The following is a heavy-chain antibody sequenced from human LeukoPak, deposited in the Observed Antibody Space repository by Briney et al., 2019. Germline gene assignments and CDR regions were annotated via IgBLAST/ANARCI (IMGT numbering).Heavy chain of an antibody. J-gene: IGHJ3*02. CDR2: ISYDGSNK. D-gene: IGHD3-9*01. CDR3: ARDRLRYFVGGGAFDI. CDR1: GFTFSSYA. V-gene: IGHV3-30-3*01. Sequence: GRSLRLSCAASGFTFSSYAMHWVRQAPGKGLEWVAAISYDGSNKYYAGSVKGRFTISRDNSKNTLYLQMNSLRAEDTAVYYCARDRLRYFVGGGAFDIWGQGTMVTVSS.